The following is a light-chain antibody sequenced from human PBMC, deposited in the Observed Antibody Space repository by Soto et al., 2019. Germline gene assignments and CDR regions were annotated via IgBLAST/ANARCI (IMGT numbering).Light chain of an antibody. J-gene: IGKJ3*01. CDR3: QQSDCTPRLT. Sequence: DIQMTQSPSSLSASVGDRVTITCRASQSIRTYLNWYQQRPGKAPKLLIYAAYTLLSGVPSRFSGSGSGTEVTLTITNLQPDDFATYYWQQSDCTPRLTFGPGTKVDI. V-gene: IGKV1-39*01. CDR2: AAY. CDR1: QSIRTY.